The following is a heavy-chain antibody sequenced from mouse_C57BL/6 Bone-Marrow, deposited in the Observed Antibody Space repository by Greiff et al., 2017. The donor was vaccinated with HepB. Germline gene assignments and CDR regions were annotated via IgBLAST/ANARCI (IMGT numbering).Heavy chain of an antibody. CDR1: GFTFTDYY. CDR2: IRNKANGYTT. D-gene: IGHD1-1*01. V-gene: IGHV7-3*01. CDR3: SRYSDYSGSSHAVDY. J-gene: IGHJ4*01. Sequence: EVMLQESGAGLVQPGGSLSLSCAASGFTFTDYYMSWVRQPPGKALEWLGFIRNKANGYTTEYSASVKGRFTISRDNSQSILYLQMNALRATDSATDYYSRYSDYSGSSHAVDYWGQGTSVTVSS.